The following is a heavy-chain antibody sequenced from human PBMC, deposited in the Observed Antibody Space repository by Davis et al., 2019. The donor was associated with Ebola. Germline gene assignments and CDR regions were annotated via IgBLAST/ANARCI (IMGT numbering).Heavy chain of an antibody. CDR3: ARGYCSSTSCYHPTRPFDY. D-gene: IGHD2-2*01. V-gene: IGHV5-51*01. J-gene: IGHJ4*02. CDR2: IYPGDSDT. CDR1: GYSFTSYW. Sequence: GESLKISCKGSGYSFTSYWIGWVRQMPGKGLEWMGIIYPGDSDTRYSPSFQGQVTISAGKSISTAYLQWSSLKASDTAMYYCARGYCSSTSCYHPTRPFDYWGQGTLVTVSS.